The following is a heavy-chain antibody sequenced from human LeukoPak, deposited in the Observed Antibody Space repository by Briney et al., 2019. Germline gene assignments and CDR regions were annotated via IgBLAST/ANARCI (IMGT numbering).Heavy chain of an antibody. D-gene: IGHD2-2*01. CDR3: AGDGSVVVPAAMSDYYSYMDV. J-gene: IGHJ6*03. Sequence: APVKVSGKASGNTFTSYGISWVQKAPGQGFEGMGWIIAYNGKTNLAQKFQGRVTMTTDTFPSTAYMELGSLRSDDTPFFYCAGDGSVVVPAAMSDYYSYMDVWGKGTTVTVSS. V-gene: IGHV1-18*01. CDR1: GNTFTSYG. CDR2: IIAYNGKT.